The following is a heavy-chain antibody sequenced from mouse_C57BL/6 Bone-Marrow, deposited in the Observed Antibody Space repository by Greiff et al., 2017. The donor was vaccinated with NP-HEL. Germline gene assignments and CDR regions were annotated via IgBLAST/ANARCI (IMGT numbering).Heavy chain of an antibody. CDR1: GFNIKNTY. CDR2: IDPANGNT. J-gene: IGHJ2*01. D-gene: IGHD1-1*01. V-gene: IGHV14-3*01. CDR3: ARSKYFYYGSSYYFDY. Sequence: VQLQQSVAELVRPGASVKLSCTASGFNIKNTYMHWVKQRPEQGLAWIGRIDPANGNTKYAPKFQGKATITADTSSNTAYLQLSSLTSEDTAIYYCARSKYFYYGSSYYFDYWGQGTTLTVSS.